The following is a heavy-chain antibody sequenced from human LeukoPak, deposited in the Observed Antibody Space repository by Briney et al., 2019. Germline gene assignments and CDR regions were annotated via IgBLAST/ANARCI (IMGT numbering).Heavy chain of an antibody. CDR2: IYCSGGT. CDR1: GRSLSSGSYS. J-gene: IGHJ4*02. Sequence: SETLSLTCTLSGRSLSSGSYSWRWIRQPQGKGLEWIGYIYCSGGTYYSPSLKSRVTISVDTSKNQFSLNLSSVTAADTAVDYCARVVFCSGGSCYYYFVYWGQGTQASVSS. V-gene: IGHV4-61*01. D-gene: IGHD2-15*01. CDR3: ARVVFCSGGSCYYYFVY.